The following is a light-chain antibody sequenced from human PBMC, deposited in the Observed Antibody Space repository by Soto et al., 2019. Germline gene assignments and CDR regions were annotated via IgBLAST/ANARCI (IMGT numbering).Light chain of an antibody. CDR2: ATS. Sequence: DIQLTQSPSFLSASVGDRVTITCRASQGLNSYFAWYQQKAGKAPKLLLYATSTLQSVFPSKFGGSGSGTEFTLTISSLQPEDFATYYCQQLNTYPVTFGGGTKVEIK. V-gene: IGKV1-9*01. CDR1: QGLNSY. J-gene: IGKJ4*01. CDR3: QQLNTYPVT.